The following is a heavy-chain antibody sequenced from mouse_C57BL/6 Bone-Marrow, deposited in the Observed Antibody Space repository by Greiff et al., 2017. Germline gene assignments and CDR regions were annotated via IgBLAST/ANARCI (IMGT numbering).Heavy chain of an antibody. CDR3: ARAPYWYFDV. CDR1: GYTFTSYW. J-gene: IGHJ1*03. V-gene: IGHV1-61*01. CDR2: IYPSDSET. Sequence: QVQLQQPGAELVRPGSSVKLSCKASGYTFTSYWMDWVKQRPGQGLEWIGNIYPSDSETHYTQKFKNKATLTVDKSSSTAYMQLSSLTSEESAVYYCARAPYWYFDVWGTGTTVTVSS.